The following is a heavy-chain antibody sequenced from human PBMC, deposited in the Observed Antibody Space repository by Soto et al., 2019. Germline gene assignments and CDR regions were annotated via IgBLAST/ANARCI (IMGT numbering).Heavy chain of an antibody. V-gene: IGHV3-33*01. CDR2: IWYDGSNK. J-gene: IGHJ6*03. Sequence: QVQLVESGGGVVQPGRSLRLSCAASGFTFSSYGMHWVRQAPGKGLEWVAVIWYDGSNKYYADSVKGRFTISRDNSKNTLYLQMNSLRAEDTAVYYCARAASGYDYYYYYYMDVWGKGTTVTVSS. CDR1: GFTFSSYG. D-gene: IGHD5-12*01. CDR3: ARAASGYDYYYYYYMDV.